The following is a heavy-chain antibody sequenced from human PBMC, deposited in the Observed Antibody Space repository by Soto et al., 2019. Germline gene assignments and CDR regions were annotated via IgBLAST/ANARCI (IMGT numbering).Heavy chain of an antibody. CDR2: IKQDGSEK. CDR1: GFTFSSYW. V-gene: IGHV3-7*03. CDR3: ARVVVVAATWYAFDI. D-gene: IGHD2-15*01. J-gene: IGHJ3*02. Sequence: GGSLRLSCAASGFTFSSYWMSWVRQAPGKGLEWVANIKQDGSEKYYVDSVKGRFTISRDNAKNSLYLQMNSLRAEDTAVYYCARVVVVAATWYAFDIWGQGTMVTVSS.